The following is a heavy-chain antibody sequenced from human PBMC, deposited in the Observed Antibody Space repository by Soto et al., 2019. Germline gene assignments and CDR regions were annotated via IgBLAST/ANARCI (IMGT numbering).Heavy chain of an antibody. V-gene: IGHV3-74*01. Sequence: GSLRLSCTASGFTFSSYWMQWVRQAPGKGLVWVSHISPDGSTTSHADSVKGRFTISRDNAKNTLYLQTNSLRAEDTAVYYCARRGVAGALDVWGQGTTVTVSS. J-gene: IGHJ6*02. CDR2: ISPDGSTT. D-gene: IGHD2-21*01. CDR3: ARRGVAGALDV. CDR1: GFTFSSYW.